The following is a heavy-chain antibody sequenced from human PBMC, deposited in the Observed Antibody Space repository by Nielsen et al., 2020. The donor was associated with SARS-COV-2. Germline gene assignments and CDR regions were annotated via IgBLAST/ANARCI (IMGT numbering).Heavy chain of an antibody. CDR1: GFTFSSYG. CDR3: AKDRATFMIYFRRGGPDY. CDR2: ICYDGSNK. V-gene: IGHV3-30*02. D-gene: IGHD3/OR15-3a*01. J-gene: IGHJ4*02. Sequence: GESLKISCAASGFTFSSYGMHWVRQAPGKGLEWVAVICYDGSNKYYADSVKGRFTVSRDFSKTTLYLQMHSLRPEDTAMYYCAKDRATFMIYFRRGGPDYWGQGTLVTVSS.